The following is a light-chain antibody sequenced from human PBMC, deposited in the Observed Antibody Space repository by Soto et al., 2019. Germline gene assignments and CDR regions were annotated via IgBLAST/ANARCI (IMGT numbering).Light chain of an antibody. J-gene: IGKJ4*01. Sequence: DIVMTQSPDSLAVSLGERATINCKSSQNLLYSSNNKNYFAWYQQKPGQPPKLLIYWASTREAGVPDRFSGSGSETDFTLTISSLQAEDVAVYYCHQYYSTPSRTFGGGTRVEIK. CDR2: WAS. CDR1: QNLLYSSNNKNY. V-gene: IGKV4-1*01. CDR3: HQYYSTPSRT.